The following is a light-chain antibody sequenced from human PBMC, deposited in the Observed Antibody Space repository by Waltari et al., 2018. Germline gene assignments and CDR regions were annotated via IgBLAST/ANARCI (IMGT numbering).Light chain of an antibody. J-gene: IGLJ3*02. V-gene: IGLV4-69*01. Sequence: QLVLTQSPSSSASLGAPVKLTCTLDSRHSNNTVACVQRRPEKGPRYLMKVNSDGSHTKGDEIPDRFSGSSSGPERYLTISSLQSEDEADYYCQTGGHGTWVFGGGTKLTVV. CDR2: VNSDGSH. CDR3: QTGGHGTWV. CDR1: SRHSNNT.